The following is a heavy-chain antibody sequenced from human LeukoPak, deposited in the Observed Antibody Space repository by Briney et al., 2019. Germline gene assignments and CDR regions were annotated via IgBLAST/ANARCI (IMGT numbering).Heavy chain of an antibody. CDR2: INHSGST. D-gene: IGHD5-18*01. CDR1: GGSFSGYY. V-gene: IGHV4-34*01. Sequence: SETLSLTCAVYGGSFSGYYWSWIRQPPGKGLEWIGEINHSGSTNYNPSLKSRVTISVDTSKNKFSLKLSSVTAADTAVYYCARVGYSYGYWFDPWGQGTLVTVSS. CDR3: ARVGYSYGYWFDP. J-gene: IGHJ5*02.